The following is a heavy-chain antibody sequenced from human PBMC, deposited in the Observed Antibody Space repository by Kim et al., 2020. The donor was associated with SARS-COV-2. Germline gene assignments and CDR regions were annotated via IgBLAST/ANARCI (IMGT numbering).Heavy chain of an antibody. J-gene: IGHJ5*02. D-gene: IGHD1-26*01. CDR1: GFTFSSYA. CDR2: ISYDGSNK. CDR3: ARAHSGSYLNWFDP. V-gene: IGHV3-30-3*01. Sequence: GGSLRLSCAASGFTFSSYAIHWVRQAPGKGLEWVAVISYDGSNKYYADSVKGRFTISRDNSKNTLYLQMNSLRTEDTAVYYCARAHSGSYLNWFDPWGQGTLVTVSS.